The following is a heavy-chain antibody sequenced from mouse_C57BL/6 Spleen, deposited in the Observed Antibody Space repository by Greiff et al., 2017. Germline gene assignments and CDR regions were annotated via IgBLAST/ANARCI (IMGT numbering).Heavy chain of an antibody. Sequence: DVKLVESGGDLVKPGGSLKLSCAASGFTFSSYGMSWVRQTPDKRLEWVATISSGGSYTYYPDSLKGRFTISRDNAKNTLYLQMSSLKSEDTAMYYCARQNYGSSYWYFGVWGTGTTVTVSS. D-gene: IGHD1-1*01. CDR1: GFTFSSYG. J-gene: IGHJ1*03. CDR2: ISSGGSYT. V-gene: IGHV5-6*02. CDR3: ARQNYGSSYWYFGV.